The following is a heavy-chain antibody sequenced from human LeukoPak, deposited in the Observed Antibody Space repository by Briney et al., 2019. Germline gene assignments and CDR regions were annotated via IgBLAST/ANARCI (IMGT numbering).Heavy chain of an antibody. CDR1: GFTLSSYY. Sequence: PGESLRLSCVASGFTLSSYYMHWVRQVPGKGLVWVSCINGDGSSSKYADSVKGRFTISRDNAKNTLYLQVNSLRAEDTAVYYCAQGGSPGALDYWGRGTLVTVSS. CDR2: INGDGSSS. V-gene: IGHV3-74*01. D-gene: IGHD2-15*01. J-gene: IGHJ4*02. CDR3: AQGGSPGALDY.